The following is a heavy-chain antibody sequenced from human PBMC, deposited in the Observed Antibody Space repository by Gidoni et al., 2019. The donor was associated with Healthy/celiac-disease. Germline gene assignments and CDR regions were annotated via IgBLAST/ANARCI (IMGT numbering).Heavy chain of an antibody. J-gene: IGHJ6*02. CDR2: ISYDGSNK. D-gene: IGHD6-6*01. Sequence: QVQLVESGGGVVQPGRSLRLSCAASGFTFSSYAMHWVRQAPGKGLEWVAVISYDGSNKYYADSVKGRFTISRDNSKNTLYLQMNSLRAEDTAVYYCAKVAARPRQSYKNYYYYYGMDVWGQGTTVTVSS. V-gene: IGHV3-30*18. CDR3: AKVAARPRQSYKNYYYYYGMDV. CDR1: GFTFSSYA.